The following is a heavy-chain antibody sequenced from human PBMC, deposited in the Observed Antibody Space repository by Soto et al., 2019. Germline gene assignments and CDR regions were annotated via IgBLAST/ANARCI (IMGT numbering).Heavy chain of an antibody. Sequence: PGGSLRLSCTGSGFRFGDYAMSWFRQAPGKGPEWVGLIRSKTKAYGGGTTEYAGSVKGRFTISRDDSKTIAYLNMNSLKTEDSAVYFCTIMSYPNGPFDFWGPGTLVTVSS. CDR2: IRSKTKAYGGGTT. CDR1: GFRFGDYA. CDR3: TIMSYPNGPFDF. V-gene: IGHV3-49*03. D-gene: IGHD3-10*02. J-gene: IGHJ4*02.